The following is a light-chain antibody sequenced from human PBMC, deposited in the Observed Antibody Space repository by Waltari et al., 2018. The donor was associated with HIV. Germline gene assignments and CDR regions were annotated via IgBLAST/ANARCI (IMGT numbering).Light chain of an antibody. CDR2: KDS. CDR1: ALPKQY. V-gene: IGLV3-25*03. Sequence: SYELTQPTSVSVSPGQTARITCSGDALPKQYTYWYQQKPGQAPVLVIYKDSERPSGIPERFSGPNSGTTVTLTISGVQAEDEADYYCQSSDSSGSPYVVFGGGTKLTVL. CDR3: QSSDSSGSPYVV. J-gene: IGLJ2*01.